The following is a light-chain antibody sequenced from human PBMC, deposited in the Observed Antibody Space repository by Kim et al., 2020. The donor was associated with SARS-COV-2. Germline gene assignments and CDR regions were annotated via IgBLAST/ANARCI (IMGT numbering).Light chain of an antibody. J-gene: IGKJ1*01. Sequence: SNYLAWYQQKPGQAPRLLIYDASSRATGIPDRFSGGGSGTDFTLTINRLEPEDFAVYYCQYYDTSPSWTFGQGTKVEIK. CDR2: DAS. CDR3: QYYDTSPSWT. V-gene: IGKV3-20*01. CDR1: SNY.